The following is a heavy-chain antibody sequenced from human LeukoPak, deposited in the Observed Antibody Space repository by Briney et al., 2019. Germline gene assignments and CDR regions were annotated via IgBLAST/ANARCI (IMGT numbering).Heavy chain of an antibody. CDR3: ARGTKVYYYDSSGYYDY. D-gene: IGHD3-22*01. V-gene: IGHV4-61*01. CDR2: IYYSGST. Sequence: SETLSLTCTVSGGSVSSGSYYWSWIRQPPGKGLEWIGYIYYSGSTYYNPSLKSRVTISVDTSKNQFSLKLSSVTAADTAVYYCARGTKVYYYDSSGYYDYWGQGTLVTVSS. CDR1: GGSVSSGSYY. J-gene: IGHJ4*02.